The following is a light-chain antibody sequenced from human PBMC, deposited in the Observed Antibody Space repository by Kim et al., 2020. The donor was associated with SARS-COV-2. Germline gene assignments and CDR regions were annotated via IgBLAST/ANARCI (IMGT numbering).Light chain of an antibody. J-gene: IGKJ2*01. CDR3: QQYGRSPPYT. Sequence: LSLGNEATLSCRPSQGLNINSIAWYQQKPGQPPRLLVYGESRATGIPDRFTGSGYATDFSLTISSLEPEDAAVYYCQQYGRSPPYTFGQGTKLEI. CDR1: QGLNINS. V-gene: IGKV3-20*01. CDR2: GES.